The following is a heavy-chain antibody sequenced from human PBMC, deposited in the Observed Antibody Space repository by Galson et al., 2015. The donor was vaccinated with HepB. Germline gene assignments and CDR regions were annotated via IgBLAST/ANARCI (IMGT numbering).Heavy chain of an antibody. CDR1: GFIFSSRG. CDR2: ISPTPNTI. J-gene: IGHJ4*02. CDR3: ARDISGHYYFDY. V-gene: IGHV3-48*02. Sequence: SLRLSCAASGFIFSSRGMNWVRQTAGKGLEWLSYISPTPNTIHYADSAKGRFTISRDNAKNSVYLQMDSLRDEDTAVYHCARDISGHYYFDYWGQGTLVTVSS. D-gene: IGHD5-12*01.